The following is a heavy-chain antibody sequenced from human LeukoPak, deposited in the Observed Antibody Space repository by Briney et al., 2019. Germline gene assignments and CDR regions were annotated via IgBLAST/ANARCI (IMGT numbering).Heavy chain of an antibody. D-gene: IGHD7-27*01. CDR2: TYYRSSWYN. CDR1: GDSFSSYSDA. Sequence: QTLSLTCDISGDSFSSYSDAWNWIRPSPARGLEWLGRTYYRSSWYNDYAVSGKSRIIINPDTSKNHFSLQLNSVPPEDTAVYYGARGTGVFDYWGQGTLVTVSS. J-gene: IGHJ4*02. CDR3: ARGTGVFDY. V-gene: IGHV6-1*01.